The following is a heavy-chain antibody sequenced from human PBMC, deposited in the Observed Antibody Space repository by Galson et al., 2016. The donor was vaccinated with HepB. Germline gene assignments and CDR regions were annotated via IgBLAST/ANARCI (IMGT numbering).Heavy chain of an antibody. CDR2: FDPKDGSR. CDR3: ARDPAHDIFTPYYRAGGNGFDI. J-gene: IGHJ3*02. V-gene: IGHV1-24*01. CDR1: GFTLNELS. Sequence: SVKVSCKVSGFTLNELSIHWVRQAPGKGLEWMGSFDPKDGSRLYAQEFQDRVTVTEDTSTDTAYMEVRSLSFDDTAVYYCARDPAHDIFTPYYRAGGNGFDIGGHGTTVTVSS. D-gene: IGHD3-9*01.